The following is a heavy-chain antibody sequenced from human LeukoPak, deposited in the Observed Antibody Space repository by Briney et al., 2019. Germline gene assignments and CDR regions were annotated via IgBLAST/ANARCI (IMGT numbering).Heavy chain of an antibody. J-gene: IGHJ5*02. V-gene: IGHV4-39*07. CDR3: ARDRSVGGLDP. CDR2: IYHSGST. Sequence: SETLSLTCTVSGDSITSSSYYWAWIRQPPGEGLEWIGNIYHSGSTNYNPSLKSRVTMSVDTSKNQFSLKLSSVTAADTAVYYCARDRSVGGLDPWGQGTLVTVSS. CDR1: GDSITSSSYY.